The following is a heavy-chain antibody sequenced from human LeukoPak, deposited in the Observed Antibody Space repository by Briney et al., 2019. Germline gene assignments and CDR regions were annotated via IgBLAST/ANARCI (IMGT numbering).Heavy chain of an antibody. CDR1: GFTFSSYA. CDR2: ISGSGGST. D-gene: IGHD1-26*01. J-gene: IGHJ4*02. Sequence: PGGSLRLSCAASGFTFSSYAMSWVRQAPGKGLEWVSAISGSGGSTYYADSVKGRFTISRDNSKNTLYLQMNSLRAEDTAVYYCARDYRGGSFKYYFDYWGQGTLVTVSS. V-gene: IGHV3-23*01. CDR3: ARDYRGGSFKYYFDY.